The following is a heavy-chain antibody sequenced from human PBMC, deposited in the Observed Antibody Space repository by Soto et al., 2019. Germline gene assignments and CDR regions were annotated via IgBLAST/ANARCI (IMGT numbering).Heavy chain of an antibody. CDR3: ARGNRYSRFY. J-gene: IGHJ4*02. CDR2: INHSGST. D-gene: IGHD3-9*01. Sequence: SETLSLTCAVYGGSFSGYYWSWIRQPPGKGLEWIGEINHSGSTNYNPSLKSRVTISVDTSKNQFSLKLSSVTAADTAVYYCARGNRYSRFYSARRSFVTGSS. V-gene: IGHV4-34*01. CDR1: GGSFSGYY.